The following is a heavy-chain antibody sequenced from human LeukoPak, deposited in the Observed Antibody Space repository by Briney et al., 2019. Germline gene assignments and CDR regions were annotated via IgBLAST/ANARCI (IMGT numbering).Heavy chain of an antibody. CDR2: INHSGST. CDR1: GGSFSGYY. CDR3: ARHAYGSGSYYSRYYYYYGMDV. V-gene: IGHV4-34*01. Sequence: SETLSLTCAVYGGSFSGYYGSWIRQPPGKGLEWIGGINHSGSTNYNPSLKSRGTISVDTSKNQFSLRLSSVTAADTAVYYCARHAYGSGSYYSRYYYYYGMDVWGQGTTVTVSS. D-gene: IGHD3-10*01. J-gene: IGHJ6*02.